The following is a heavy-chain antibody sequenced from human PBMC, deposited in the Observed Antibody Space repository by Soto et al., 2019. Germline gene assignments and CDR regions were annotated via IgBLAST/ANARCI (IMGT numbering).Heavy chain of an antibody. Sequence: PSETLSLTCIVSGDSINNYHWNWIRQSPGKELEWIGYVSFRGSTSYNPSLKSRVTISVDTSKNQFSLKLSSVTAADTAVYYCARSDGRYWGQGTLVTVSS. CDR2: VSFRGST. CDR1: GDSINNYH. V-gene: IGHV4-59*01. J-gene: IGHJ4*02. CDR3: ARSDGRY.